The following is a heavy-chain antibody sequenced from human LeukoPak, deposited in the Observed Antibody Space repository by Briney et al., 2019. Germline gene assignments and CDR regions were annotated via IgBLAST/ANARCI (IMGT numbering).Heavy chain of an antibody. Sequence: ASVKVSCKASGYTFVNNWMHWVRQAPGQGLEWVGLINPTGTTTLYAQKFQGRVTLTRDMSTSTDYMELRSLKSEDTAVYYCAKDRARYYDFWSGPDPLDYWGQGTLVTVSS. CDR3: AKDRARYYDFWSGPDPLDY. D-gene: IGHD3-3*01. CDR1: GYTFVNNW. CDR2: INPTGTTT. V-gene: IGHV1-46*01. J-gene: IGHJ4*02.